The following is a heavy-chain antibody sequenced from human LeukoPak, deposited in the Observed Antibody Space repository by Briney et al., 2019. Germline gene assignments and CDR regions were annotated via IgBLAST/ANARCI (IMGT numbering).Heavy chain of an antibody. Sequence: ASVKVSCKASGYTFTGYYMHWVRQAPGQGLEGMGWINTNSGGTNYAQKFQGRVTMTRDTSISTAYMELSRLRSDDTAVYYCARVRVRGTNLFDYWGQGTLVTVSS. CDR3: ARVRVRGTNLFDY. V-gene: IGHV1-2*02. D-gene: IGHD3-10*01. CDR1: GYTFTGYY. J-gene: IGHJ4*02. CDR2: INTNSGGT.